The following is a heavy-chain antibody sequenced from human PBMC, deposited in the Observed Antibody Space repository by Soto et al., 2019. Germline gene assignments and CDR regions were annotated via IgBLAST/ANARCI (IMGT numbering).Heavy chain of an antibody. J-gene: IGHJ4*02. CDR2: ISTGGNTI. D-gene: IGHD6-19*01. CDR3: ARTTARLAYFFDS. V-gene: IGHV3-48*03. Sequence: PGGSLRLSCAASGLPFSGYEMNWVRQAPGKGLEWISYISTGGNTIYYADSVKGRFTISRDNAKNSLYLQMNNLRTEDTAVYYCARTTARLAYFFDSWGQGTLVTVSS. CDR1: GLPFSGYE.